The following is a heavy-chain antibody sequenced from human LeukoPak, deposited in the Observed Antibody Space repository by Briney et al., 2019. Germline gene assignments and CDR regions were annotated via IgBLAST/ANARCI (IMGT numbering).Heavy chain of an antibody. Sequence: GGSLRLTCAASGFTFSSYAMSWVRQAPGKGLEWVSGISGSGGSTYYADSVKGRFTISRDNSKNTLYLQLNSLRAEDTAVYYCAKGAGNFDWSYHDYWGQGTLVTVSS. CDR3: AKGAGNFDWSYHDY. CDR2: ISGSGGST. J-gene: IGHJ4*02. D-gene: IGHD3-9*01. CDR1: GFTFSSYA. V-gene: IGHV3-23*01.